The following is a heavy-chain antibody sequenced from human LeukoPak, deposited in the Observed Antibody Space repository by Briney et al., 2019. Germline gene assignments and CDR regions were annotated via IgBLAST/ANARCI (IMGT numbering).Heavy chain of an antibody. CDR2: IYYSGST. D-gene: IGHD5-12*01. J-gene: IGHJ6*02. Sequence: GRIYYSGSTYYNPSLKSRVTISVDMSKNQFSLKLSSATAADTAVYYCAGEGGSLRYYGMDVWGQGTTVTVSS. CDR3: AGEGGSLRYYGMDV. V-gene: IGHV4-30-4*01.